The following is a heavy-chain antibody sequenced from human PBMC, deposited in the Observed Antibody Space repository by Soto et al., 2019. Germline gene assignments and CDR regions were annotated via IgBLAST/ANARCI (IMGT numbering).Heavy chain of an antibody. CDR3: APELLGSYYYDMDV. CDR2: IYYSGST. V-gene: IGHV4-39*01. CDR1: GGSISSSSYN. Sequence: PSETLSLTCTVSGGSISSSSYNWAWIRQPPGKGLEWIGSIYYSGSTYYNASLKSRVTISVDTSKNQFSLKLSSVTAADTAVYYCAPELLGSYYYDMDVWGQGTTVS. J-gene: IGHJ6*02. D-gene: IGHD1-7*01.